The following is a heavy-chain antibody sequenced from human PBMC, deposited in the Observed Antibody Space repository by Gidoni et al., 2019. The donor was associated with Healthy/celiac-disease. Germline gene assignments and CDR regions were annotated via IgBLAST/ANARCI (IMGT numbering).Heavy chain of an antibody. CDR2: IWYDGSNK. D-gene: IGHD5-18*01. J-gene: IGHJ6*02. CDR1: GFTFSSYG. Sequence: QVQLVESGGGVVQPGRSLRLSCEASGFTFSSYGMHWVRQAPGNGLEWVAVIWYDGSNKYYADSVKGRFTISRDNSKNTLYLQMNSLRAEDTAVYYCARERGDTAMVRGAGMDVWGQGTTVTVSS. CDR3: ARERGDTAMVRGAGMDV. V-gene: IGHV3-33*01.